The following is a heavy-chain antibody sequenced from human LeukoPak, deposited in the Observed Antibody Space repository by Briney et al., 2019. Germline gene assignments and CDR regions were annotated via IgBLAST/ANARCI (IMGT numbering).Heavy chain of an antibody. CDR3: AKDLSVYSGCPATFDY. CDR1: GFTFSSYA. Sequence: PGGSLRLSCAASGFTFSSYAMSWVRQAPGKGLEWVSAISGSGGSTYYADSVKGRFTISRDNSKNTLYLQMNSLRAEDTAVYYCAKDLSVYSGCPATFDYWGQGTLVTVSS. CDR2: ISGSGGST. V-gene: IGHV3-23*01. J-gene: IGHJ4*02. D-gene: IGHD1-26*01.